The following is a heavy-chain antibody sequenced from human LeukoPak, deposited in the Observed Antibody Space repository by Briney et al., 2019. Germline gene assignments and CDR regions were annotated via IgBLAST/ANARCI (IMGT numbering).Heavy chain of an antibody. J-gene: IGHJ4*02. D-gene: IGHD6-13*01. Sequence: PGGSLRLSCEASGFTFSSYAMSWVRQAPGKGLEWVSVVSGSGSSTYSADSVKGRFTISRDNSKNTLFLQMNSLRAEDTAVYYCARSGSSWYRFDYWGQGILVTVSS. CDR2: VSGSGSST. CDR3: ARSGSSWYRFDY. CDR1: GFTFSSYA. V-gene: IGHV3-23*01.